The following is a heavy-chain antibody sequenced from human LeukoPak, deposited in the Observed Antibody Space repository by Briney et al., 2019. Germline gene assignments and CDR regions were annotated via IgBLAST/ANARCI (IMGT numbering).Heavy chain of an antibody. CDR3: ARDIHYGDTTNNDAFDI. J-gene: IGHJ3*02. V-gene: IGHV3-33*01. D-gene: IGHD4-17*01. Sequence: GTSVKVSCKASGGTFSSYAISWVRQAPGKGLEWVAVIWYDGSNKYYADSVKGRFTISRDNSKNTLYLQMNSLRAEDTAVYYCARDIHYGDTTNNDAFDIWGQGTMVTVSS. CDR1: GGTFSSYA. CDR2: IWYDGSNK.